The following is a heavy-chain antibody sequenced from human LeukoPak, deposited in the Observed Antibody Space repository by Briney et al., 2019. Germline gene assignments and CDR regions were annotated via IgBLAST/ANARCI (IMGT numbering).Heavy chain of an antibody. J-gene: IGHJ4*02. D-gene: IGHD6-19*01. CDR2: ISGYNGNT. V-gene: IGHV1-18*01. CDR1: GYTFTSYG. CDR3: GRDLKSGYSSGRYSWGSGSSNDY. Sequence: ASVKVSCKASGYTFTSYGISWVRQAPGQGLEWMGWISGYNGNTNYAQQKLQGRVTMTTDTSTSTAYMELSSVRSDHTAVYYCGRDLKSGYSSGRYSWGSGSSNDYWGQGTQVSDSS.